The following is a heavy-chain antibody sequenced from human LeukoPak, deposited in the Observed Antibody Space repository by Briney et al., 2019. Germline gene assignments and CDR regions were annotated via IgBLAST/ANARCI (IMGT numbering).Heavy chain of an antibody. V-gene: IGHV4-39*01. CDR2: IYYSGST. J-gene: IGHJ6*03. CDR1: GGSISSSSYY. D-gene: IGHD5/OR15-5a*01. CDR3: ARHLGSVYSNYYYYYYMDV. Sequence: SETLSLTCTVSGGSISSSSYYWGWIRQPPGKGLEWIGSIYYSGSTYYNPSLKSRVTISVDTSKNQFSLKLSSVTAADTAVYYCARHLGSVYSNYYYYYYMDVWGKGTTVTVSS.